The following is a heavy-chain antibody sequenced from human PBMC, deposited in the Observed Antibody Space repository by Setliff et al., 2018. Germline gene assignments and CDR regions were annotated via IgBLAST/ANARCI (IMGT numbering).Heavy chain of an antibody. V-gene: IGHV3-48*03. CDR3: ARDVASGWYRRNNYFGMDV. CDR2: ISSSGTDM. J-gene: IGHJ6*02. Sequence: LRLSCAASGFTFSSYEMNWVRQAPGKGLEWVSYISSSGTDMYYVDSVKGRFTISRDNAKNSLYLQMNSLRVEDTAVYYCARDVASGWYRRNNYFGMDVWGQGTTVTVSS. CDR1: GFTFSSYE. D-gene: IGHD6-19*01.